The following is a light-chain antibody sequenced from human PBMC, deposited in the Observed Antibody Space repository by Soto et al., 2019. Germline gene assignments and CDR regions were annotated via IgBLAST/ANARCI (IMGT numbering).Light chain of an antibody. Sequence: DIQMTQSPSSLSASLGDRVTITCRASQGIGVYLAWFQQKPGNVPKLLIYAASTLQSGVPSRFSGSGSGTDLPLTISSLQPEDVATYYCQKYNSAPLTFGGGTKVEIK. V-gene: IGKV1-27*01. J-gene: IGKJ4*01. CDR3: QKYNSAPLT. CDR1: QGIGVY. CDR2: AAS.